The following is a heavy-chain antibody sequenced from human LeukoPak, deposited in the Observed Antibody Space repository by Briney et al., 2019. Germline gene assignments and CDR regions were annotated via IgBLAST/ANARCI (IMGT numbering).Heavy chain of an antibody. V-gene: IGHV3-48*01. Sequence: GGSLRLSCAASGFTFSVYSMHWVRQAPGKGLEWISHITTTSSTTYYIDSVEGRFTISRDNARNSLYLQMNSLRAEDTSVYYCASGPTPGAAAAADYWGQGTLVTVSS. CDR1: GFTFSVYS. J-gene: IGHJ4*02. CDR2: ITTTSSTT. CDR3: ASGPTPGAAAAADY. D-gene: IGHD6-13*01.